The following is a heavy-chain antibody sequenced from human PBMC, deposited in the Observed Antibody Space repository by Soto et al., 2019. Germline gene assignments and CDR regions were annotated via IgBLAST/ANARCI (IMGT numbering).Heavy chain of an antibody. CDR1: GFTFSSYA. CDR3: ASGELLYWVTGYYFDY. CDR2: ISGSGGST. Sequence: EVQLLESGGGLVQPGGSLRLSCAASGFTFSSYAMSWVRQAPGKGLEWVSAISGSGGSTYYADSVKGRFTISRDNSKNTLYLQMNSLRAEDTAVYYCASGELLYWVTGYYFDYWGQGTLVTVSS. V-gene: IGHV3-23*01. J-gene: IGHJ4*02. D-gene: IGHD3-10*01.